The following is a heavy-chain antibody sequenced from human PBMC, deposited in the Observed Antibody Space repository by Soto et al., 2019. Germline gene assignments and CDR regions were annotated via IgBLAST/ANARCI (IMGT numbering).Heavy chain of an antibody. D-gene: IGHD3-10*01. CDR2: IKQDGSGK. Sequence: EVQLVESGGGLVQPGGSLRLSWAASGFTFSSYWMSWVRRAPGKGLEWVANIKQDGSGKYYVDSVKGRFTISRDNAKNSLYLQMNSLRAEDTAVYYCARDRITMVRGVIGYWGQGTLVTVSS. CDR3: ARDRITMVRGVIGY. V-gene: IGHV3-7*01. J-gene: IGHJ4*02. CDR1: GFTFSSYW.